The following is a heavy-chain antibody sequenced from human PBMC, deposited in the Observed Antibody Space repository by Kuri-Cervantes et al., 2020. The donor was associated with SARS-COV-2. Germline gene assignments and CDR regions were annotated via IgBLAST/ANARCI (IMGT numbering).Heavy chain of an antibody. CDR1: GFTFSNQG. Sequence: GESLKISCVVSGFTFSNQGMHWVRQAPGKGLEWVAVIWYDGSNEYYADSVKGRFTISRDNSKNTLYLQMNSLRAEDTAVYYCARDGRRITIFGVVIITFDYWGQGTLVTVSS. CDR2: IWYDGSNE. V-gene: IGHV3-33*01. CDR3: ARDGRRITIFGVVIITFDY. D-gene: IGHD3-3*01. J-gene: IGHJ4*02.